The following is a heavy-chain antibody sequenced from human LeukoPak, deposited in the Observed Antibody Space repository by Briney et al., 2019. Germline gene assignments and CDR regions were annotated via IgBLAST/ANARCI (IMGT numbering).Heavy chain of an antibody. CDR2: ISDSGGST. D-gene: IGHD3-3*01. Sequence: QPGGSLRLSCAASGFTFSSYAVSWVRQAPGKGLEWVSAISDSGGSTFYADSVEGRFTISRDNSKNTLYLQMDSLRAEDTAVYYCAKGLKWLPLIPFDYWGQGTLVTVSS. CDR1: GFTFSSYA. J-gene: IGHJ4*02. CDR3: AKGLKWLPLIPFDY. V-gene: IGHV3-23*01.